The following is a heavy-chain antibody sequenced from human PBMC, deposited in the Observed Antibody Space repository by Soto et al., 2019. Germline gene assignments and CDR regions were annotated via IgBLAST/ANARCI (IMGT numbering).Heavy chain of an antibody. V-gene: IGHV4-39*01. CDR1: GGSISSSSYY. D-gene: IGHD4-4*01. J-gene: IGHJ6*03. CDR3: ASLLHNYYIDV. Sequence: NPSETLSLTCTVSGGSISSSSYYWGWIRQPPGKGLEWIGSIYYSGSTYYNPSLKSRVTISVDTSKNQFSLKLSSVTAADTAVYYCASLLHNYYIDVWGKRTTVTGSS. CDR2: IYYSGST.